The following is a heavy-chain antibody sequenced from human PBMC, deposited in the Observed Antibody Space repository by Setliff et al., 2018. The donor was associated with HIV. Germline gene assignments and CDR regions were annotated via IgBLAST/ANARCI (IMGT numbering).Heavy chain of an antibody. D-gene: IGHD3-10*01. CDR1: GFTFRNAW. V-gene: IGHV3-74*01. CDR2: ISPDATIA. CDR3: ATDYNRGAFWHL. J-gene: IGHJ4*02. Sequence: PGGSLRLSCAASGFTFRNAWIHWVRQVPGKGLVWVSHISPDATIAGSGDSVKGRFTMSRDNAKNTAYLHMYRLTVDDTGVYYCATDYNRGAFWHLWGQGTQVTVSS.